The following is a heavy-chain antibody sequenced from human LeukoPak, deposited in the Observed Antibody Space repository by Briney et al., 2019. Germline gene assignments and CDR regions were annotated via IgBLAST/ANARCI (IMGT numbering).Heavy chain of an antibody. V-gene: IGHV3-23*01. D-gene: IGHD6-19*01. Sequence: GGSLRLSCAASAFTFSSYAMSWVPQAPGKGLEWVSTISGSGGSTNHADSVKGRFTISRDDSKNTLYLQMNSLRAEDTAVCYCAKSGGGYSSGWFYWGQGTLVTVSS. CDR3: AKSGGGYSSGWFY. J-gene: IGHJ4*02. CDR2: ISGSGGST. CDR1: AFTFSSYA.